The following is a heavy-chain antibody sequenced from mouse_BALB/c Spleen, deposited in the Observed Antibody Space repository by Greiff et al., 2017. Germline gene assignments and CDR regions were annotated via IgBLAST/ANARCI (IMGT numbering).Heavy chain of an antibody. CDR2: IRGDGST. CDR3: AKGGYRYDGETMDY. D-gene: IGHD2-12*01. V-gene: IGHV2-3*01. CDR1: GFSLTSYG. J-gene: IGHJ4*01. Sequence: VQLQQSGPGLVAPSQSLYITCTVSGFSLTSYGVSWVRQPPGKGLEWLGVIRGDGSTNYHSALITRLSTSKDNSTSQVYIKLNRLPTDDTATYYCAKGGYRYDGETMDYWGQGTSVTVSS.